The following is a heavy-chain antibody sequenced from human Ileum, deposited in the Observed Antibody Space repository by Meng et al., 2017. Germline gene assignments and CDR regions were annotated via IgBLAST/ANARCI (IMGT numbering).Heavy chain of an antibody. CDR1: GGSFNDYY. J-gene: IGHJ4*02. V-gene: IGHV4-34*01. D-gene: IGHD1-26*01. CDR2: IHHSGRT. Sequence: QVQPNHWGAGLLKPSETLSLPCAVFGGSFNDYYWSWVRQAPGKGLEWIGQIHHSGRTNYKSSLERRVTISVDTSKSQFSLKLTSVTAADTAMYYCVRGPARETHDFDYWGQGALVTVSS. CDR3: VRGPARETHDFDY.